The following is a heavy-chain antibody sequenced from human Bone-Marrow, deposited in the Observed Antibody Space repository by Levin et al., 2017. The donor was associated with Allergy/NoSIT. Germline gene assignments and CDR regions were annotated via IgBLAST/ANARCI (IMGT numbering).Heavy chain of an antibody. J-gene: IGHJ4*02. Sequence: QAGGSLRLSCAASGFTFSTYTMHWVRQAPGKGLEYVSVITSNGDSTSYADSVKGRFTISRDNSRNTLYLQMGSLRPEDMAVYYCAGGSGWQFVDYWGQGALVTVSS. V-gene: IGHV3-64*02. CDR3: AGGSGWQFVDY. CDR2: ITSNGDST. CDR1: GFTFSTYT. D-gene: IGHD6-19*01.